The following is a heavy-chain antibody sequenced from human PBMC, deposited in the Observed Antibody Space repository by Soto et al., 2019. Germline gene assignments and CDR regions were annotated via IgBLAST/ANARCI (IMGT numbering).Heavy chain of an antibody. CDR2: IDWDGDK. Sequence: SGPTLVNPTQTLTLTCTFSGFSLITSGMCVSWIRQPPGKALEWLARIDWDGDKYYSTSLKTRLTISKDTSKNQVVLTMTNMDPVDTATYYCARIADYYGSRQGWFDPWGQGALVTVSS. V-gene: IGHV2-70*11. CDR1: GFSLITSGMC. J-gene: IGHJ5*02. CDR3: ARIADYYGSRQGWFDP. D-gene: IGHD3-10*01.